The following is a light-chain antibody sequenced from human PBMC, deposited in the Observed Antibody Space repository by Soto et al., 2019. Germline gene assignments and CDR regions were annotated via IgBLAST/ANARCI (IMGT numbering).Light chain of an antibody. CDR2: DDN. V-gene: IGLV1-51*01. J-gene: IGLJ1*01. Sequence: QSLLTPPLSVSAAPGQNVTISCYGRSSNIGGNSVSWYQQLPGTAPKLLIYDDNKRPSGIPDRFSGSKSGTSATLGITGFQTGDEADYYCGSWDSSLSAYVFGTGTKVTVL. CDR1: SSNIGGNS. CDR3: GSWDSSLSAYV.